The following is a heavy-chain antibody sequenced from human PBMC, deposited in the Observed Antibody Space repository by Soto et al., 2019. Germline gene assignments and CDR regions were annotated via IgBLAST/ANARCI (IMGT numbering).Heavy chain of an antibody. CDR1: GGSISSYY. J-gene: IGHJ5*02. Sequence: SETLSLTCTVSGGSISSYYWSWIRQPPGKGLEWIGYIYYSGSTNYNPSLKSRVTISVDTSKNQFSLKLSSVTAADTAVYYCARKIYGDYVWLDPWGQGTLVTVSS. D-gene: IGHD4-17*01. CDR2: IYYSGST. V-gene: IGHV4-59*08. CDR3: ARKIYGDYVWLDP.